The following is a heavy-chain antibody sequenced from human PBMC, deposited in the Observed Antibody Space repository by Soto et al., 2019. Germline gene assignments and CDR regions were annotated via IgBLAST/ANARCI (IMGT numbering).Heavy chain of an antibody. V-gene: IGHV3-30-3*01. D-gene: IGHD2-2*01. J-gene: IGHJ4*02. CDR2: ISYDGSNK. CDR1: GFTFSNYA. Sequence: QVQLVESGGGVVQPGRSLRLSCAASGFTFSNYAMNWVRQAPGKGLEWVALISYDGSNKYYADSVKGRFTISRDSSKNTLYLQMNSLRAADTAVYYCGSCTSTSCHLGSDYWGQGTLVTVSS. CDR3: GSCTSTSCHLGSDY.